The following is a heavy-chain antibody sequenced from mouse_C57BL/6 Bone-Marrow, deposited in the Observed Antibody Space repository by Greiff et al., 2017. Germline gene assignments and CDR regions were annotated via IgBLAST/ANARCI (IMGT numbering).Heavy chain of an antibody. CDR2: ISDGGSYT. V-gene: IGHV5-4*03. D-gene: IGHD2-4*01. CDR3: ARGDYDGGDYAMDY. J-gene: IGHJ4*01. CDR1: GFTFSSYA. Sequence: EVMLVESGGGLVKPGGSLKLSCAASGFTFSSYAMSWVRQTPEKRLEWVATISDGGSYTYYPDNVKGRFTISRDNAKNNLYLQMSHLKSEGTAMYYCARGDYDGGDYAMDYWGQGTSVTVSS.